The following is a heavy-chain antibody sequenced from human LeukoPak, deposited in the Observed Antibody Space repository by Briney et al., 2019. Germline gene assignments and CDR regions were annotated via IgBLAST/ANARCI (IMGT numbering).Heavy chain of an antibody. CDR1: GFTFEDYG. CDR2: INWNGGST. D-gene: IGHD2-2*01. J-gene: IGHJ4*02. V-gene: IGHV3-20*04. CDR3: ARDQLRHDY. Sequence: GGSLTLSCAVAGFTFEDYGMSWVRQAPGKGLDGVSGINWNGGSTGYADSVKGRFTISRDNAKNSLYLQMNSLRAADTALYYCARDQLRHDYWGQGTLVTVSS.